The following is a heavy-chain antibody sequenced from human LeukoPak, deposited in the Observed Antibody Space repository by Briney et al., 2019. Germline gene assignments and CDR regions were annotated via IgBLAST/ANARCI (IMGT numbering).Heavy chain of an antibody. CDR3: ARGLTVTY. J-gene: IGHJ4*02. CDR1: GFIFNKHA. CDR2: LSGSGGST. D-gene: IGHD4-17*01. Sequence: GGSLRLSCAASGFIFNKHAMSWVRQAPGKGLEWVSGLSGSGGSTDYADSVKGRFTISRDNSKNTLYLQMNSLRAEDTAVYYCARGLTVTYWGQGTLVTVSS. V-gene: IGHV3-23*01.